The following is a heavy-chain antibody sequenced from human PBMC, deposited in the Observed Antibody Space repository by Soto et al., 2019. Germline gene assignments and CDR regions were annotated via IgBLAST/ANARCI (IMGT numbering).Heavy chain of an antibody. CDR1: GFTISRNA. Sequence: SGGSLRLSCAASGFTISRNAMYWVRQAPGKGLEWVSGISERGDTTHYADSVRGRFTISRDTSKNTLYLQLNALRADDTAVYYCAKDKPGTTSFDCWGQGTLVTVSS. CDR2: ISERGDTT. CDR3: AKDKPGTTSFDC. J-gene: IGHJ4*02. D-gene: IGHD1-1*01. V-gene: IGHV3-23*01.